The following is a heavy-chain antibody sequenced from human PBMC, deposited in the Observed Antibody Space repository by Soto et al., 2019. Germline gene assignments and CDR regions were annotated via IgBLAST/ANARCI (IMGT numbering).Heavy chain of an antibody. V-gene: IGHV3-23*01. D-gene: IGHD6-13*01. CDR3: SKQVTPGTALYAF. Sequence: PGGSLRLSCAASGFSFRSYAMGWARQAPGKGLEWVSVISEGGGTIYYADSVKGRFTISRDNSKNTLYLQMNSLRAEDTAVYHCSKQVTPGTALYAFWGQGSLVTVSS. CDR1: GFSFRSYA. CDR2: ISEGGGTI. J-gene: IGHJ4*02.